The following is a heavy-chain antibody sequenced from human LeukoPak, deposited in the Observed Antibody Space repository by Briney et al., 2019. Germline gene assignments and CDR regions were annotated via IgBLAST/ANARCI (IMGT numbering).Heavy chain of an antibody. D-gene: IGHD1-1*01. V-gene: IGHV4-4*07. CDR3: ARVTYNWNDSAFDI. Sequence: KPSETLSLTCTVSGGSISSYYWSWIRQPAGKGLEWIGRIYTSGSTSYNPSLKSRVTMSVDTSKNQFSLKLSSVTAADTAVYYCARVTYNWNDSAFDIWGQGTMVTVSS. CDR2: IYTSGST. CDR1: GGSISSYY. J-gene: IGHJ3*02.